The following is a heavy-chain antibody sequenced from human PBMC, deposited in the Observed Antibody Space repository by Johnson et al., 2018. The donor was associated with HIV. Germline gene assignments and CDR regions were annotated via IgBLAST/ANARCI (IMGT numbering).Heavy chain of an antibody. CDR2: IKSRTDGETT. CDR1: GFHFGNAW. V-gene: IGHV3-15*01. Sequence: VQLVESGGGLVQPGGSLRLSCVASGFHFGNAWMNWVRQAPGKGLEWVGRIKSRTDGETTAYAAPVKDRFNISRDDSKNTLYLEMSSLKTEDTAVYFCYDFWIGQGFDVWGQGTKVTVSS. J-gene: IGHJ3*01. D-gene: IGHD3/OR15-3a*01. CDR3: YDFWIGQGFDV.